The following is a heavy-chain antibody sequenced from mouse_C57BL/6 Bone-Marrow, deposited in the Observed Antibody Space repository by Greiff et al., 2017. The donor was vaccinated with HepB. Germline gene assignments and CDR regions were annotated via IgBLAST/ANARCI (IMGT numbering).Heavy chain of an antibody. J-gene: IGHJ4*01. CDR1: GYAFTNYL. CDR3: ARSPYSNYDYYAMDY. V-gene: IGHV1-54*01. D-gene: IGHD2-5*01. CDR2: INTGSGGT. Sequence: VQLQQSGAELVRPGTSVKVSCKASGYAFTNYLIEWVKQSPGQGLEWIGVINTGSGGTNYNEKFKGKATLTADKSSSTAYMQLSSLTAEDSAVYFAARSPYSNYDYYAMDYWGKGTSVTVSS.